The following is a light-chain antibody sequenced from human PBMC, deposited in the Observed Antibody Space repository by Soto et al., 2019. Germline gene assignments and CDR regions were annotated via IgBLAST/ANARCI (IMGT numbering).Light chain of an antibody. CDR3: QQYDNLPIT. CDR1: QDIRNY. CDR2: DAS. V-gene: IGKV1-33*01. Sequence: DIQMTQSPSSLSASEGDRVSIRCQASQDIRNYLNWYQQKPGKAPKLLIYDASNLETGVPSRFSGSGSGTHFDLTISSLQPEDIATYYCQQYDNLPITFGHGTRLEI. J-gene: IGKJ5*01.